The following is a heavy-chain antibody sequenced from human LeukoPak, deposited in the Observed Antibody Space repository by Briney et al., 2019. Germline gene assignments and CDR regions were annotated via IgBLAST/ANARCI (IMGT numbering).Heavy chain of an antibody. CDR3: ARPDEDRGYSYGYNY. V-gene: IGHV1-69*13. CDR1: GGTFSSYA. J-gene: IGHJ4*02. CDR2: IIPIFGTA. Sequence: SVKVSCKASGGTFSSYAISWVRQAPGQGLEWMGGIIPIFGTANYAQKFQGRVTITADESTSTAYMELSSLRCEDTAVYYCARPDEDRGYSYGYNYWGQGTLVTVSS. D-gene: IGHD5-18*01.